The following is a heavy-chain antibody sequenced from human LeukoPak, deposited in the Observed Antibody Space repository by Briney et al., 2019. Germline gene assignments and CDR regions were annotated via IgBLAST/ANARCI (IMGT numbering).Heavy chain of an antibody. CDR3: AREVAVAGSFDY. V-gene: IGHV3-21*01. J-gene: IGHJ4*02. CDR2: ISSSSSYI. D-gene: IGHD6-19*01. Sequence: PGESLRLSCAASGFTFSSYNMNWVRQAPGKGLEWVSSISSSSSYIYYADSVKGRFTISRDNAKNSLYLQMNSLRAEDTAVYYCAREVAVAGSFDYWGQGTLVTVSS. CDR1: GFTFSSYN.